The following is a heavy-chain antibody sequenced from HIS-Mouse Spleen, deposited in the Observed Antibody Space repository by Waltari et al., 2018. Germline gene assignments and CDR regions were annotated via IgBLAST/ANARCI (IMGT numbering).Heavy chain of an antibody. CDR3: AGYNWNYGTDY. J-gene: IGHJ4*02. V-gene: IGHV4-34*01. Sequence: QVQLQQWGAGLLKPSETLSLTCAVYGGSFSGYYWSWLRQPPGKGLEWIGEINHSASSNENPYLKSRVTISVDTSTNQFSLKLSSVPAADTAVYYCAGYNWNYGTDYWGQGTLVTVSS. CDR2: INHSASS. CDR1: GGSFSGYY. D-gene: IGHD1-7*01.